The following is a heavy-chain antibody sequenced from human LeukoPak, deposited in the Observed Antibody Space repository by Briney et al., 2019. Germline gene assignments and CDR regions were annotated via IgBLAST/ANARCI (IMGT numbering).Heavy chain of an antibody. Sequence: PGGSLRLSCEASGFTFSGYWMHWVRQVPGKGLVWVSRIHGDGRTTTYADSVKGRFTISRDNAKNTLYLQMNSLRAEDTAVYYCARDNGENYHTAFDYWGQGTLVTVSS. CDR2: IHGDGRTT. D-gene: IGHD2-8*01. CDR3: ARDNGENYHTAFDY. CDR1: GFTFSGYW. J-gene: IGHJ4*02. V-gene: IGHV3-74*01.